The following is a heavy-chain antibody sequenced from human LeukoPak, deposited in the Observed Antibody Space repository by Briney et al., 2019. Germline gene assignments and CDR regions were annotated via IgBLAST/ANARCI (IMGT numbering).Heavy chain of an antibody. J-gene: IGHJ6*02. Sequence: RXXXTASGFTFGDYAMSWVRQAPGKGLEWXXXXXSKAYGGTTEYAASVKGRFTISRDDSRSIAYLQMNSLKTEDTALYYCTRGPILLWIHNGMDVWGQGTTVTVSS. V-gene: IGHV3-49*04. CDR1: GFTFGDYA. CDR2: XXSKAYGGTT. CDR3: TRGPILLWIHNGMDV. D-gene: IGHD5-18*01.